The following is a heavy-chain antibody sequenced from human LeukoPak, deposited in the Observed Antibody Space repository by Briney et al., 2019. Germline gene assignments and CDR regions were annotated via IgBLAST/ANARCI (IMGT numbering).Heavy chain of an antibody. D-gene: IGHD2-21*01. CDR3: ARADRLDGGPYLIGP. CDR1: GYSFTDYY. V-gene: IGHV1-2*02. J-gene: IGHJ5*02. CDR2: INPNSGGT. Sequence: ASVKVSCKTSGYSFTDYYKHWVRQAPGQGLEWMGWINPNSGGTSSAQKFQGRVTMTRDTSITTVYMEVSWLTSDDTAIYYCARADRLDGGPYLIGPWGQGALVTVSS.